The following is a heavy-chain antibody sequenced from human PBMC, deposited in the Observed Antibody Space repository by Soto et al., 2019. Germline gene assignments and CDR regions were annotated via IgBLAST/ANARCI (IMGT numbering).Heavy chain of an antibody. Sequence: PSETLSLTCAVYGGSFSGYYWSWIRQPPGKGLEWIGEINHSGSTNYNPSLKSRVTISVDTSKNQFSLKLSSVTAADTAVYYCARTMQANSSGRGNFDYWGQGTLVTVSS. V-gene: IGHV4-34*01. CDR1: GGSFSGYY. CDR2: INHSGST. J-gene: IGHJ4*02. D-gene: IGHD6-19*01. CDR3: ARTMQANSSGRGNFDY.